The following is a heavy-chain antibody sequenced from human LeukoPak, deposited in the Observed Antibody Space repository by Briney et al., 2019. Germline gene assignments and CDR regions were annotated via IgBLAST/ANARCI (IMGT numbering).Heavy chain of an antibody. CDR2: IYYSGST. D-gene: IGHD3-3*01. CDR3: ARDSNFWSGFYYFDY. V-gene: IGHV4-59*01. Sequence: SETLSLTCTVSGGSISTYYWSWIRQPPGKGLEWIGYIYYSGSTNYNPSLKSRVTISVDTSKNQFSLKLSSVTAADTAVYYCARDSNFWSGFYYFDYWGQGTLVTVSS. J-gene: IGHJ4*02. CDR1: GGSISTYY.